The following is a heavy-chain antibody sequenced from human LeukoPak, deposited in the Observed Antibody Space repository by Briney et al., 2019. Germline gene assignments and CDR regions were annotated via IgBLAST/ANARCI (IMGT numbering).Heavy chain of an antibody. CDR3: ARGVGYCSSTTCYYYYLDV. V-gene: IGHV7-4-1*02. CDR2: INTDTGNP. J-gene: IGHJ6*03. CDR1: GYTLTELS. D-gene: IGHD2-2*01. Sequence: ASVKVSCKVSGYTLTELSMHWVRQAPGKGLEWVGWINTDTGNPTYAQGFTGRFVFSLGTSVSTAYLQISSLKAEDTAVYYCARGVGYCSSTTCYYYYLDVWGKGTTVTVSS.